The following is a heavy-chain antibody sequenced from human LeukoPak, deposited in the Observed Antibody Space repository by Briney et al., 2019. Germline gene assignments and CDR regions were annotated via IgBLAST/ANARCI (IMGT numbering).Heavy chain of an antibody. D-gene: IGHD1-14*01. CDR1: GFTFSSYS. CDR2: ISSSSSYI. J-gene: IGHJ4*02. CDR3: ARGRNRDTDY. Sequence: PGGSLRLSCAASGFTFSSYSMNWVRQAPGKGLEWVSSISSSSSYIYYADSVKGRFTISRDNAKNSLYLQMNSLRAEDTAVYHCARGRNRDTDYWGQGTLVTGSS. V-gene: IGHV3-21*01.